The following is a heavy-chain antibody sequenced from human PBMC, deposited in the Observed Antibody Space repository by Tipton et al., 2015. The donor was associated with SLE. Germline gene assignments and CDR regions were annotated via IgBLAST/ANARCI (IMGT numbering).Heavy chain of an antibody. CDR2: IYTSGST. V-gene: IGHV4-4*09. J-gene: IGHJ2*01. Sequence: LRLSCAVYGGSFSGYSWSWIRQPAGKGLEWIGYIYTSGSTYYNPSLKSRVTISVDTSKNQFSLKLSSVTAADTAVYYCARREYSYFNWYFDLWGRGTLVTVSS. CDR1: GGSFSGYS. D-gene: IGHD5-18*01. CDR3: ARREYSYFNWYFDL.